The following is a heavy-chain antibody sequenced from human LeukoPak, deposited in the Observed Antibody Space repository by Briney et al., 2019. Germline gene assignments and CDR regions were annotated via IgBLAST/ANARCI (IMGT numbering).Heavy chain of an antibody. CDR1: GSRFTSYW. Sequence: GESLRISCKGSGSRFTSYWISWVRQMPGKGRGWMGRIDPSDSYTNYSPSFQGHVTISADKSISTAYLRWSSLKASDTAMYYCARTHCSSTSCYEGDNWFDPWGQGTLVTVSS. J-gene: IGHJ5*02. V-gene: IGHV5-10-1*01. CDR2: IDPSDSYT. CDR3: ARTHCSSTSCYEGDNWFDP. D-gene: IGHD2-2*01.